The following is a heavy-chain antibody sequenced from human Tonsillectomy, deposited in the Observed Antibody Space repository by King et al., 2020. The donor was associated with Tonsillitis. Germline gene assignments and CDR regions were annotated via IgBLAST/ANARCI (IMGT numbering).Heavy chain of an antibody. D-gene: IGHD3-10*01. CDR3: AKGRPPGELFLKYYYGMDV. V-gene: IGHV3-30*18. CDR2: ISYDGSNK. J-gene: IGHJ6*02. Sequence: LVESGGGVVQPGRSLRLSCAASGFTFSSYGMHWVRQAPGKGLEWVAVISYDGSNKYFADSVKGRFTISRDNSKNTLYLQMNSLRAEDTAVYYCAKGRPPGELFLKYYYGMDVWGQGTTVTVSS. CDR1: GFTFSSYG.